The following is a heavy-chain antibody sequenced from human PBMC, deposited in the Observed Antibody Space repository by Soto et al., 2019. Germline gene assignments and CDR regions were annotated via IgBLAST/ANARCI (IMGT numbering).Heavy chain of an antibody. CDR1: GFTFSSYA. J-gene: IGHJ4*02. V-gene: IGHV3-23*01. CDR3: AKVDYDFWSGSSLPIDY. D-gene: IGHD3-3*01. CDR2: ISGSGGST. Sequence: PGGSLRLSCAASGFTFSSYAMSWVRQAPGKGLEWVSAISGSGGSTYYADSVKGRFTISRDNSKNTLYLQMNSLRAEDTAVYYCAKVDYDFWSGSSLPIDYWGQGTLVTVSS.